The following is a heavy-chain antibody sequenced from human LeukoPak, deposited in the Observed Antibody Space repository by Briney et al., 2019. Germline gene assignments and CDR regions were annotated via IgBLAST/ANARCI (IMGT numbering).Heavy chain of an antibody. D-gene: IGHD3-16*01. Sequence: GRSLRLSCAASGFTFSSYAMHWVRQAPGKGLEWVAVISYDGSNKYYADSVKGRFTISRDNSKNTLYLQMNSLRAEDTAVYYWGGGGGAIWGQGTMVTVSS. CDR3: GGGGGAI. J-gene: IGHJ3*02. CDR2: ISYDGSNK. V-gene: IGHV3-30-3*01. CDR1: GFTFSSYA.